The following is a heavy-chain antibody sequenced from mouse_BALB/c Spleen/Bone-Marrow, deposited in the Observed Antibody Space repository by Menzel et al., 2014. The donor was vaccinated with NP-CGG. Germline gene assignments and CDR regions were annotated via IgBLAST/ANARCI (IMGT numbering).Heavy chain of an antibody. J-gene: IGHJ4*01. V-gene: IGHV5-2*01. CDR1: EYEFPSHD. CDR3: ARHGFYYAMDY. CDR2: INSDGGIT. Sequence: EVQRVESGGGLVQPGESLKLSCESTEYEFPSHDMSWVRKTPEKRLELVAAINSDGGITNYPDTMERRFTISRDNTKKTLYLQMSSLRSEDTALYYCARHGFYYAMDYWGQGTSVTVSS.